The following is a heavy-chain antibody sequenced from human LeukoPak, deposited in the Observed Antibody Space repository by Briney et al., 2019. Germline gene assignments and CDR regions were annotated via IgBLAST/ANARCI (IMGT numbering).Heavy chain of an antibody. V-gene: IGHV3-48*03. Sequence: GGSRRLSCAASGFTFSSYEMNWVRQAPGKGLEWVSYISSSGSTIYYADSVKGRFTISRDNAKNSLYLQMNSLRAEDTAVYYCARGDYYDSSGYYYPPLWGQGTLVTISS. CDR2: ISSSGSTI. CDR1: GFTFSSYE. J-gene: IGHJ4*02. D-gene: IGHD3-22*01. CDR3: ARGDYYDSSGYYYPPL.